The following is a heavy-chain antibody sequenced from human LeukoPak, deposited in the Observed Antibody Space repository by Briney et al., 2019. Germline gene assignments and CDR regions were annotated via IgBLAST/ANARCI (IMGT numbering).Heavy chain of an antibody. Sequence: PSQTLSLTCTVSGGSISSGDYCWSWIRQPPGKGLEWIGYIYYSGSTYYNPSLKSRVTISVDTSKNQFSLKLSSVTAADTAVYYCASVKTGPYGSGSYHIDYWGQGTLVTVSS. D-gene: IGHD3-10*01. V-gene: IGHV4-30-4*01. CDR2: IYYSGST. CDR3: ASVKTGPYGSGSYHIDY. CDR1: GGSISSGDYC. J-gene: IGHJ4*02.